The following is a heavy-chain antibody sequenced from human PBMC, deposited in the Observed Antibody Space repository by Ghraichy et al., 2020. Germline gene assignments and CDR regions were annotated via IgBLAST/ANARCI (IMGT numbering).Heavy chain of an antibody. CDR1: GYTFTNYA. Sequence: ASVKVSCKASGYTFTNYAMHWVRQAPGQRLEWMGWVNAGNGNTKYSQKFQDRVTITRDTSATTAYMELTSLRFEDTAMYYCARGLYDDVWGSYRPIDYWGQGTLVTVSS. V-gene: IGHV1-3*01. D-gene: IGHD3-16*02. CDR3: ARGLYDDVWGSYRPIDY. CDR2: VNAGNGNT. J-gene: IGHJ4*02.